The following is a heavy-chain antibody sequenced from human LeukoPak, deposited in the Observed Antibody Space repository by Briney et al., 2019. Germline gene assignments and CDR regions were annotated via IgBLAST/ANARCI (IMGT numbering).Heavy chain of an antibody. V-gene: IGHV4-30-4*08. J-gene: IGHJ4*02. D-gene: IGHD5-12*01. CDR2: IYYSGST. Sequence: SQTLSLTCTVSGGSISGGDYYWSWIRQPPGKGLEWIGYIYYSGSTYYNPSLKSRVTISVDTSKNQFSLKLSSVTAADTAVYYCARAGGVGVASFDYWGQGTLVTVSS. CDR3: ARAGGVGVASFDY. CDR1: GGSISGGDYY.